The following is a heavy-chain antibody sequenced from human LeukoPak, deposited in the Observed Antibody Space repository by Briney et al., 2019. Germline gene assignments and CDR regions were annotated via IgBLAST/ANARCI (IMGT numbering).Heavy chain of an antibody. D-gene: IGHD2/OR15-2a*01. Sequence: GGSLRLSCEASGFTFRIYWMSWVRQAPGKGLEWEANIKHDGSEKYYVDCVKGRFTISRDNAKNSLYLQMNSLRAEDTAVYYCARDSFYPMDVWGQGTTVTVSS. CDR3: ARDSFYPMDV. CDR1: GFTFRIYW. CDR2: IKHDGSEK. V-gene: IGHV3-7*04. J-gene: IGHJ6*02.